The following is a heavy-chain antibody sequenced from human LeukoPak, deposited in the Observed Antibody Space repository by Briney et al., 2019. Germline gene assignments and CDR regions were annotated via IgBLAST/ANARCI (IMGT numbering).Heavy chain of an antibody. CDR3: VRNFGWQQFHC. D-gene: IGHD5-24*01. Sequence: PGGSLRLSCGASGLTFRTYWMDWVRQTPGKGLEWVANIDLDGSVKNYVDSVKGRFTISRDNTKNSLYLQMNSLRAEDTAVYYCVRNFGWQQFHCWGQGTLVTVSS. J-gene: IGHJ4*02. CDR2: IDLDGSVK. V-gene: IGHV3-7*01. CDR1: GLTFRTYW.